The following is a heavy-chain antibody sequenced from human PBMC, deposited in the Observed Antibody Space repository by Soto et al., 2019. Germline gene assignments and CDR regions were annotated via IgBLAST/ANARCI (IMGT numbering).Heavy chain of an antibody. V-gene: IGHV3-30*18. CDR3: AKMGVTFGGVIVSYYYYGMDV. CDR2: ISYDGADK. Sequence: GGSLRLSCSASGFTFTSYGMYWVRQAPGKGLEWVAFISYDGADKVYAESVEGRFIISRDNSKDTVYLQMNSLRTEDTAMYYCAKMGVTFGGVIVSYYYYGMDVWGQGTTVTVSS. CDR1: GFTFTSYG. J-gene: IGHJ6*02. D-gene: IGHD3-16*02.